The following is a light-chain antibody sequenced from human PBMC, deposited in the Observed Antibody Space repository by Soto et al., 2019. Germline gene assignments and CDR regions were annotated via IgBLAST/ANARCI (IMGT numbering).Light chain of an antibody. Sequence: EVVLTQSPGTLSLSPGERATLYCRASQSITKKYLAWFQQKPGQAPRLLIYGASYRATGIPDRFSGSGSGTDFTLTISRLEPEDFAMYYCQQYGGLPRTFGQGTKVEI. CDR2: GAS. CDR3: QQYGGLPRT. CDR1: QSITKKY. J-gene: IGKJ1*01. V-gene: IGKV3-20*01.